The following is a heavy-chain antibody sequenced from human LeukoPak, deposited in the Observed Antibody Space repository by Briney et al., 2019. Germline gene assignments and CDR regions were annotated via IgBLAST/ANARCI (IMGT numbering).Heavy chain of an antibody. CDR1: GGSFSGYY. J-gene: IGHJ6*02. CDR3: ARGQRITMVRGVSYGMDV. V-gene: IGHV4-34*01. CDR2: INHSGST. Sequence: PSETLSLTCAVYGGSFSGYYWSWIRQPPGKGLEWIGEINHSGSTNYNPSLKSRVTISVDTSKNQFSLKLSSVTAADTAVYYCARGQRITMVRGVSYGMDVWGQGTTVTVSS. D-gene: IGHD3-10*01.